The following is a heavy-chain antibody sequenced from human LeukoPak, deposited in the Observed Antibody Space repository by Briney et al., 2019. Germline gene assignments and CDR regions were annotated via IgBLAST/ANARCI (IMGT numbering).Heavy chain of an antibody. D-gene: IGHD2-15*01. Sequence: GGSLRLSCAASGFTFSDYYMSWIRQAPGKGLEWVSYISSGSSYTNYADSVKGRFTISRDNAKNSLYLQMNSLRAEDTAVYYCARDGGYCSGGSCYSGSWFDPWGQGTLATVSS. V-gene: IGHV3-11*05. CDR3: ARDGGYCSGGSCYSGSWFDP. CDR2: ISSGSSYT. J-gene: IGHJ5*02. CDR1: GFTFSDYY.